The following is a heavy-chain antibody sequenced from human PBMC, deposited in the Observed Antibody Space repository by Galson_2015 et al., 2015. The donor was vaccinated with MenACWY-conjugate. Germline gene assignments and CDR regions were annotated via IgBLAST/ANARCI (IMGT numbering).Heavy chain of an antibody. CDR1: GFTFSDYY. CDR3: ARDRMATDAFDI. CDR2: ISSSSSYT. Sequence: SLRLSCAASGFTFSDYYMSWIRQAPGKGLEWVSYISSSSSYTNYADSVKGRFTISRDNAKNSLYLQMNSLRAEDTAVYYCARDRMATDAFDIWGQGTMVTVSS. J-gene: IGHJ3*02. V-gene: IGHV3-11*06. D-gene: IGHD5-24*01.